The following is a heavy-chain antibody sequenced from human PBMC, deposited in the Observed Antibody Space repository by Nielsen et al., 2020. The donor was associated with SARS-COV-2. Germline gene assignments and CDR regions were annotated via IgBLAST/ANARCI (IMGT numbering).Heavy chain of an antibody. CDR2: IRSKAYGGTT. V-gene: IGHV3-49*04. D-gene: IGHD5-18*01. CDR1: GFTFGDYA. CDR3: AKDFVGGHLQLWFVY. J-gene: IGHJ4*02. Sequence: GGSLRLSCTASGFTFGDYAMSWVRQAPGKGLEWVGFIRSKAYGGTTEYAASVKGRFTISRDNSKNTLYLQMNSLRAEDTAVYYCAKDFVGGHLQLWFVYWGQGTLVTVSS.